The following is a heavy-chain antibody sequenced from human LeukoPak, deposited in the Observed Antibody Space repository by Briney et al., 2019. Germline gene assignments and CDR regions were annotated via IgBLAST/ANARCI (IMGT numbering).Heavy chain of an antibody. V-gene: IGHV3-48*04. J-gene: IGHJ6*04. CDR3: AELGITMIGGV. CDR1: GFTFSSYG. Sequence: PGGSLRLSCAASGFTFSSYGMTWVRQAPGKGLEWVSYISSSSTIYYADSVKGRFTISRDNAKNSLYLQMNSLRAEDTAVYYCAELGITMIGGVWGKGPRSPSPQ. D-gene: IGHD3-10*02. CDR2: ISSSSTI.